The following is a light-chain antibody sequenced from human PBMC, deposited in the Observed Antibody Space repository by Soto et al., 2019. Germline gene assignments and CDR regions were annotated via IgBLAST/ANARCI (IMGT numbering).Light chain of an antibody. CDR3: QSFDSTLSGSKV. V-gene: IGLV1-44*01. J-gene: IGLJ3*02. CDR1: SSNIGSHT. CDR2: SNN. Sequence: QSVLIQPPSASGTPGQRVTISCSGSSSNIGSHTVNWYQQLPGTAPKLLIYSNNQRPSGVPDRFSGSKSGTSASLAISGLQSEDEADYFCQSFDSTLSGSKVFGGGTKLTVL.